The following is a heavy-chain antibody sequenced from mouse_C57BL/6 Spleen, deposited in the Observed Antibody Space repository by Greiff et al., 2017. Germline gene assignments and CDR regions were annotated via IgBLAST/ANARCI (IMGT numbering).Heavy chain of an antibody. CDR1: GYTFTSYW. Sequence: VQLQQSGAELVRPGSSVKLSCKASGYTFTSYWMDWVKQRPGQGLEWIGNIYPSDSETHYNQKFKDKATLTVDKSSSTAYMQLSSLTSEDSAVYYCAREDGTLYYYAMDYWGQGTSVTVSS. J-gene: IGHJ4*01. CDR3: AREDGTLYYYAMDY. D-gene: IGHD2-1*01. V-gene: IGHV1-61*01. CDR2: IYPSDSET.